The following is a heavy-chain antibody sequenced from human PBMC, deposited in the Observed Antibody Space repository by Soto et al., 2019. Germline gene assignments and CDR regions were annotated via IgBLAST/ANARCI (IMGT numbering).Heavy chain of an antibody. J-gene: IGHJ4*02. V-gene: IGHV3-23*01. CDR3: AKDVLVETATGVDY. CDR2: ISDRGAHI. D-gene: IGHD2-21*02. CDR1: GFTFGNYA. Sequence: EVQLLESGGGLVPPGGSLRLSCAASGFTFGNYAMSWVRQAPGKGLEWVSTISDRGAHIYYADSVKGRVTISRDNSKNTLYLQMNSLRAEDTAVYYCAKDVLVETATGVDYWGQGTLVTVSS.